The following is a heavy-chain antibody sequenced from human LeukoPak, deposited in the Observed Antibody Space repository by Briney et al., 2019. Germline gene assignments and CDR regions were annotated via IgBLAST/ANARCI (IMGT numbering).Heavy chain of an antibody. D-gene: IGHD3-22*01. V-gene: IGHV3-23*01. CDR2: ISSSGDVT. Sequence: GGSLRLSCAASGFTFSSYSMNWVRQAPGKGLEWVSAISSSGDVTYYAGSVKGRFTISRDNSKNTLYLQMDNLRAEDTAVYYCAKDRPNYYGSNGHYYRRDGDSWGQGTLVTVSS. CDR3: AKDRPNYYGSNGHYYRRDGDS. CDR1: GFTFSSYS. J-gene: IGHJ5*01.